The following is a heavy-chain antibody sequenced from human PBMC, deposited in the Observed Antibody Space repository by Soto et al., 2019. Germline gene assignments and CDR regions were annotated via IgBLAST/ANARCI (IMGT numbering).Heavy chain of an antibody. J-gene: IGHJ6*02. D-gene: IGHD2-15*01. CDR3: ARMFYYCSGGSCYSSRTTYGMDV. CDR2: INHSGST. CDR1: GGSFSGYY. Sequence: QVQLQQWGAGLLKPSETLSLTCAVYGGSFSGYYWSWIRQPPGKGLEWIGEINHSGSTNYNPSLKSRVTISVDTSKNQFSLKLSSVTAADTAVYYCARMFYYCSGGSCYSSRTTYGMDVWGQGTTVTVSS. V-gene: IGHV4-34*01.